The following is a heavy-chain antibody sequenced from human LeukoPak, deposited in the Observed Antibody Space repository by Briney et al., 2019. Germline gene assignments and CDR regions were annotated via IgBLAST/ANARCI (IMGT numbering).Heavy chain of an antibody. D-gene: IGHD4-17*01. J-gene: IGHJ4*02. Sequence: PLETLSLTCTVSGGSVSSGSYYWSWIRQPAGKGLEWIGYIYYSGSTNYNPSLKSRVTISVDTSKNQFSLKLSSVTAADTPVYYCARDSYGDLNYWGQGTLVTVSS. CDR1: GGSVSSGSYY. CDR2: IYYSGST. CDR3: ARDSYGDLNY. V-gene: IGHV4-61*01.